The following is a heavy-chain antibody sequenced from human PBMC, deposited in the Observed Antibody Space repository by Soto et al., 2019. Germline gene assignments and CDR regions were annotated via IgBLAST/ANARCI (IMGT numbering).Heavy chain of an antibody. D-gene: IGHD6-6*01. CDR2: ISYDGSNK. CDR3: AKERSTSSGTYYGMDG. J-gene: IGHJ6*02. Sequence: QVQLVESGGGVVQPGRSLRLTCAASGFTFSSYGMHWVRQAPGKGLEWVAVISYDGSNKYYADSVKGRFTISRDNSKNTLYLQMNSLRAEDTAVYYCAKERSTSSGTYYGMDGWGQETTVTVSS. V-gene: IGHV3-30*18. CDR1: GFTFSSYG.